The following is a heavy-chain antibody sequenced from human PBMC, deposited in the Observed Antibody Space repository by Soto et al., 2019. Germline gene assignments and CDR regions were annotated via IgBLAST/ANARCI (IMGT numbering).Heavy chain of an antibody. CDR3: ARVRGGSYYDSSGSRLFDY. CDR2: IIPIFGTA. D-gene: IGHD3-22*01. Sequence: GASVKVSCKASGGTFSSYAISWVRQAPGQGLEWMGGIIPIFGTANYAQKFQGRVTMTRNTSISTAYMELGSLRSEDTAVYYCARVRGGSYYDSSGSRLFDYWGQGTLVTVSS. CDR1: GGTFSSYA. J-gene: IGHJ4*02. V-gene: IGHV1-69*05.